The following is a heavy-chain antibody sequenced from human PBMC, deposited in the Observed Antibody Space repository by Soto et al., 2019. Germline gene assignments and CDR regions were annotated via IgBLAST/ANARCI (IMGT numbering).Heavy chain of an antibody. V-gene: IGHV3-64*01. CDR1: GFTLSGYA. CDR3: ARRARPDFYYMDV. CDR2: ISSNGVGT. D-gene: IGHD6-6*01. Sequence: EVQLAESGGGLAQPGGSLSLSCAASGFTLSGYAMDWVRQAPGKGLEYVSGISSNGVGTYYANSVQGRFTISRDNSKNTGDLQRGSLRPEDMAVYYCARRARPDFYYMDVWGKGTTVTVSS. J-gene: IGHJ6*03.